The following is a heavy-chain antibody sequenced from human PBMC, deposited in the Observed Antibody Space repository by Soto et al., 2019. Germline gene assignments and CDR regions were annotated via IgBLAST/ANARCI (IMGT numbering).Heavy chain of an antibody. CDR3: ANLPLYGSGFDC. D-gene: IGHD3-10*01. V-gene: IGHV3-9*01. J-gene: IGHJ4*02. CDR2: ISWNGASI. CDR1: GFTFDDYA. Sequence: VQLVESGGGLVQAGRSRRLSFAASGFTFDDYAIHWVRQAPGRGLEWVAGISWNGASIGYADSVKGRFTISRDNAKNSLHLQMNSLRSEDTALYYCANLPLYGSGFDCWGQGTLVTVSS.